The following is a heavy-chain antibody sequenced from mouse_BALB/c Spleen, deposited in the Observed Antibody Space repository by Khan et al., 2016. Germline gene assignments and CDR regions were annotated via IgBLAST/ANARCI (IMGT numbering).Heavy chain of an antibody. J-gene: IGHJ4*01. D-gene: IGHD2-14*01. CDR1: GYSFTSYW. Sequence: VQLQESGPQLVRPGASVKISCKASGYSFTSYWIYWVQQRPGQGLEWIGMSDPSDSATRLNQKFKDKATLTVDTSSSTAYMQLSSPTSEDSVVCYCARDGYRYDGVMDYWGQGTSVTVSS. V-gene: IGHV1S126*01. CDR2: SDPSDSAT. CDR3: ARDGYRYDGVMDY.